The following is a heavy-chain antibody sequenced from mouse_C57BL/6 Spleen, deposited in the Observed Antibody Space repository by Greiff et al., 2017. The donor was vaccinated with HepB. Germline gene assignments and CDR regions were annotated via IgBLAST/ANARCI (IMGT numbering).Heavy chain of an antibody. J-gene: IGHJ3*01. CDR3: ARPSSGYGFAY. CDR2: ISSGGSYT. D-gene: IGHD3-2*02. CDR1: GFTFSSYG. V-gene: IGHV5-6*01. Sequence: EVQLQESGGDLVKPGGSLKLSCAASGFTFSSYGMSWVRQTTDKRLEWVATISSGGSYTYYPDSVKGRFTIARDNAKNTLYLQMSSLKAEDTAMYYCARPSSGYGFAYWGQGTLVTVSA.